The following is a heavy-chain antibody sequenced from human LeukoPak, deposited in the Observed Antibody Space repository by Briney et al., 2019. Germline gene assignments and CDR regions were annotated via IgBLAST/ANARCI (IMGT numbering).Heavy chain of an antibody. J-gene: IGHJ4*02. CDR3: AREKWLRFEPPRPLDY. D-gene: IGHD5-12*01. V-gene: IGHV1-18*01. CDR2: ISAYNGNT. Sequence: ASVKVSCKASGYTFTSYGISWVRQAPGQGLEWMGWISAYNGNTNYAQKLQGRVTMTTDTSTSTAYMELRSLRSDDTAVYYCAREKWLRFEPPRPLDYWGQGTLVTVSS. CDR1: GYTFTSYG.